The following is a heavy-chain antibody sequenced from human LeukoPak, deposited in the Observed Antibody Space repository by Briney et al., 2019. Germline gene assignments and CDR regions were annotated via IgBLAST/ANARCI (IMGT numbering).Heavy chain of an antibody. Sequence: GGSLRLSCAASGFTFSSYGMHWVRQAPGKGLEWVAFIRYDGSNKYYADSVKGRFTISRDNSKNTLYLQMNSLRAEDTAVYYCAKVRLWFGELLSSYPRSPVDIWGQGTMVTVSS. J-gene: IGHJ3*02. V-gene: IGHV3-30*02. CDR1: GFTFSSYG. CDR2: IRYDGSNK. D-gene: IGHD3-10*01. CDR3: AKVRLWFGELLSSYPRSPVDI.